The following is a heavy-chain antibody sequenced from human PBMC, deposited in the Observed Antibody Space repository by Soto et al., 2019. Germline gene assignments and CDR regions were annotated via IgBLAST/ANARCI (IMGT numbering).Heavy chain of an antibody. CDR2: INHSGST. Sequence: SETLSLTCAVYGGSFSGYYWSWIRQPPGKGLEWIGEINHSGSTNYNPSLKSRVTISVDTTKNQFSLKLSSGTAADTAVYYCARPTGDYSYYFDYWGQGTLVTVSS. CDR3: ARPTGDYSYYFDY. CDR1: GGSFSGYY. J-gene: IGHJ4*02. V-gene: IGHV4-34*01. D-gene: IGHD4-17*01.